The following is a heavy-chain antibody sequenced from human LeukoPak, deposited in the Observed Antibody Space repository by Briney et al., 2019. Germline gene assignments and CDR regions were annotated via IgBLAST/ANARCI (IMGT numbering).Heavy chain of an antibody. CDR1: GYTFTSYD. CDR2: INPNSGGT. D-gene: IGHD2-21*02. V-gene: IGHV1-2*02. CDR3: ARVVTAIPESGWVDY. J-gene: IGHJ4*02. Sequence: ASVKVSCKASGYTFTSYDINWVRQATGQGLEWMGWINPNSGGTNYAQKFQGRVTMTRDTSISTAYMELSRLRSDDTAVYYCARVVTAIPESGWVDYWGQGTLVTVSS.